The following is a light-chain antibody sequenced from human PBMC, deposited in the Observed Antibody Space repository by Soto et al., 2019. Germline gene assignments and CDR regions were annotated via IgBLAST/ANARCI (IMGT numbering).Light chain of an antibody. J-gene: IGKJ1*01. CDR3: QQYNNWPPWT. CDR1: QSFSSN. CDR2: GAS. V-gene: IGKV3-15*01. Sequence: EIVMTQSPATLSVSPGERATLSCRASQSFSSNLAWYQQKPGQAPRLLIYGASTRATGIPARFSGSGSGTEFTLTISSMQSEDFAVYYCQQYNNWPPWTVGQGNKVEIK.